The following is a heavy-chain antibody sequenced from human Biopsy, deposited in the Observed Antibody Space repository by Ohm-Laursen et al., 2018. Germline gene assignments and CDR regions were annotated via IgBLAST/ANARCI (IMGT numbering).Heavy chain of an antibody. Sequence: SLRLSCSASGFSFGSYDMNWVRQAPGKGLEWISYISHIGGDIYYSDSVKGRFTISRDNAKNSLFLQMSFLRGEDTAIYFCARNRGSGTYQYIDYWGQGTPVTVSS. J-gene: IGHJ4*02. D-gene: IGHD3-10*01. CDR2: ISHIGGDI. CDR3: ARNRGSGTYQYIDY. CDR1: GFSFGSYD. V-gene: IGHV3-48*03.